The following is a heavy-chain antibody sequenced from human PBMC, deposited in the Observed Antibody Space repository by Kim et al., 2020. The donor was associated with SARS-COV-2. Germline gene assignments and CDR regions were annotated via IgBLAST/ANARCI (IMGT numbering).Heavy chain of an antibody. CDR3: AKDNSPWYQLLWSSFDY. J-gene: IGHJ4*02. CDR1: GFTFDDYA. V-gene: IGHV3-9*01. D-gene: IGHD2-2*01. Sequence: GGSLRLSCAASGFTFDDYAMHWVRQAPGKGLEWVSGISWNSGSIGYADSVKGRFTISRDNAKNSLYLQMNSLRAEDTALYYCAKDNSPWYQLLWSSFDYWGQGTLVTVSS. CDR2: ISWNSGSI.